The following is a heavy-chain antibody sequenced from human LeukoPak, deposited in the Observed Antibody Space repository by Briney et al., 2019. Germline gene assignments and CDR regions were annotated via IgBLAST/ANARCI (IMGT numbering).Heavy chain of an antibody. J-gene: IGHJ4*02. Sequence: ASVKVSCKASGYTFSTYYIHWVRQAPGQGLEWMGIINPSDYSTTSAQKFQGRVTMTKDTSTSTVYMDLSSLRSEDTAVCYCAYESSGPFTNWGQGTLVTVSS. CDR3: AYESSGPFTN. D-gene: IGHD6-19*01. V-gene: IGHV1-46*01. CDR1: GYTFSTYY. CDR2: INPSDYST.